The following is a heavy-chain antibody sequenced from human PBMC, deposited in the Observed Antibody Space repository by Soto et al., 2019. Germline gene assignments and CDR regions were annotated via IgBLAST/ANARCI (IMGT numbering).Heavy chain of an antibody. Sequence: GASVKVSCKASGYTFTGYAMHWVRQAPGQRLEWMGWINAGNGNTKYSQKFQGRVTITRDTSASTAYMELSSLRSEDTAVYYCARLGGFYQSLDSWGQGTLVTVSS. J-gene: IGHJ5*01. CDR2: INAGNGNT. CDR3: ARLGGFYQSLDS. V-gene: IGHV1-3*01. CDR1: GYTFTGYA. D-gene: IGHD3-22*01.